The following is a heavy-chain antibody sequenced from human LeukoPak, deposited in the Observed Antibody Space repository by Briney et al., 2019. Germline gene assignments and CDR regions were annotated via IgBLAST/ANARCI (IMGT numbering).Heavy chain of an antibody. J-gene: IGHJ4*02. CDR1: GFSLSTSGMC. CDR2: IDWDDDK. D-gene: IGHD3-10*01. Sequence: RECGPALVKPTQTLTLTCTFSGFSLSTSGMCVSWIRQPPGKALEWLARIDWDDDKYYSTSLKTRLTISKDTTKNQVVLTMTNMDPVDTATYYCARGTYYYGSGSYYEPYYFDYWGQGTLVTVSS. V-gene: IGHV2-70*11. CDR3: ARGTYYYGSGSYYEPYYFDY.